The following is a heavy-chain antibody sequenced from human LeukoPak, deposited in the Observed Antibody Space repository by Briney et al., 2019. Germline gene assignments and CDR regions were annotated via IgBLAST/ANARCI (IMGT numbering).Heavy chain of an antibody. CDR2: ISGSGGST. V-gene: IGHV3-23*01. Sequence: PGGSLRLSCAASGFTFSSYAMSWVRQAPGKGLEWVSAISGSGGSTYYADSVKGRFTISRDNSKNTLCLQMNSLRAEDAAVYYCAKDGFIVVVVAATPYYFDYWGQGTLVTVSS. CDR3: AKDGFIVVVVAATPYYFDY. J-gene: IGHJ4*02. D-gene: IGHD2-15*01. CDR1: GFTFSSYA.